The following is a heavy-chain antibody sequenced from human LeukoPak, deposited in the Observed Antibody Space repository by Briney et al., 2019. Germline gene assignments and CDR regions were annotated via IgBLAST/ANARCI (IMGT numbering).Heavy chain of an antibody. Sequence: SSETLSLTCAVSGGSISSGGYSWSWIRQPPGKGLEWIGYIYHSGSTYYNPSLKSRVTISVDRSKNQFSLELSSVTAADTAVYYCARVPDCSGGSCYSYYFDYWGQGTLVTVSS. CDR2: IYHSGST. CDR1: GGSISSGGYS. CDR3: ARVPDCSGGSCYSYYFDY. J-gene: IGHJ4*02. V-gene: IGHV4-30-2*01. D-gene: IGHD2-15*01.